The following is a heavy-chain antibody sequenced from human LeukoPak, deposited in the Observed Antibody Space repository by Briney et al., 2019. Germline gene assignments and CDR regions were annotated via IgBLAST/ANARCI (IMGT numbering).Heavy chain of an antibody. Sequence: SVKVSCKASGFTFTSSAVQWVRQARGQPLEWIGWIVVGSGNTNYAQKFQERVTITRDMSTSTAYMELSSLRSEDTAVYYCAADPMGDYVSPWGQGTLVTVSS. CDR2: IVVGSGNT. CDR1: GFTFTSSA. V-gene: IGHV1-58*01. CDR3: AADPMGDYVSP. J-gene: IGHJ5*02. D-gene: IGHD4-17*01.